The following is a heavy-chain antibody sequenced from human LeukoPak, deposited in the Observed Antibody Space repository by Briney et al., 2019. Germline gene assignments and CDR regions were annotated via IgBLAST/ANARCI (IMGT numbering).Heavy chain of an antibody. CDR3: ARGRGFDY. Sequence: PSETLSLTCAVAGGSLYNYYWVWIRQPPGKGLEWIGEINHSGSTNYNPSLKSRVTISVDTSKNQFSLKLSSVTAADTAVYYCARGRGFDYWGQGTLVTVSS. CDR1: GGSLYNYY. CDR2: INHSGST. J-gene: IGHJ4*02. V-gene: IGHV4-34*01.